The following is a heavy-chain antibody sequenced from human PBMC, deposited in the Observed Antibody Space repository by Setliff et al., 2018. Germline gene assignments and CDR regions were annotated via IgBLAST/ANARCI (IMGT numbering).Heavy chain of an antibody. V-gene: IGHV4-34*01. CDR1: GESFSGHY. D-gene: IGHD3-10*01. J-gene: IGHJ6*03. CDR2: INHSGST. Sequence: SETLSLTCAVYGESFSGHYWSWIRQPPGKGLEWIGEINHSGSTNYNPSLKSRVTISVDTSKNQFSLKLSSVTAADTAVYYCARHVGSRGRGYNYYYYYMDVWGKGTTVTVSS. CDR3: ARHVGSRGRGYNYYYYYMDV.